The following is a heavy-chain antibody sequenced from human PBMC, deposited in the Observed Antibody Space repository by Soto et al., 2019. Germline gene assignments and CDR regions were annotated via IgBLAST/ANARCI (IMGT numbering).Heavy chain of an antibody. J-gene: IGHJ4*02. CDR2: ISGSGGST. D-gene: IGHD3-10*01. CDR1: GFTFSSYA. Sequence: GGSLRLSCAASGFTFSSYAMSWVRQAPGKGLEWVSAISGSGGSTYYADSVKGRFTISRDNSKNTLYLQMNSLRAEDTAVYYWALLPFRVPTYYFDYWGQGTLVTVS. V-gene: IGHV3-23*01. CDR3: ALLPFRVPTYYFDY.